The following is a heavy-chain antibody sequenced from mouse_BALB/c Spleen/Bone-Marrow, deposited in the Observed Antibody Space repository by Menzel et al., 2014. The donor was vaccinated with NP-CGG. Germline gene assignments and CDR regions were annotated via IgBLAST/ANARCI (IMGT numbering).Heavy chain of an antibody. CDR3: ARFPYDYGGGDY. D-gene: IGHD2-4*01. V-gene: IGHV14-3*02. J-gene: IGHJ2*01. CDR2: IDPANGNT. CDR1: GFNIKDTY. Sequence: EVKLQESGAELVKPGASVKLSCTASGFNIKDTYMHWVKQRPEQGLEWIGRIDPANGNTKYDPKFQGKATITADTSSNTANLQLSSLTSEDTAVYYCARFPYDYGGGDYWGQGTTLTVSS.